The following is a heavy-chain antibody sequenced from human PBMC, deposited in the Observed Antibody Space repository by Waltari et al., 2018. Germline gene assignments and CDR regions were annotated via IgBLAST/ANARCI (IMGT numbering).Heavy chain of an antibody. Sequence: QLQLPESGPGLVKPSETLSLTCTVSGGSIRSSSYYWGWIRQPPGNGLEWIGSIYYSGGTYYNPSLKSRVTISVDTSKNQFSLKLSSVTAADTAVYYCARDYRLTTVTIHYYYGMDVWGQGTTVTVSS. J-gene: IGHJ6*02. D-gene: IGHD4-17*01. CDR3: ARDYRLTTVTIHYYYGMDV. CDR1: GGSIRSSSYY. V-gene: IGHV4-39*07. CDR2: IYYSGGT.